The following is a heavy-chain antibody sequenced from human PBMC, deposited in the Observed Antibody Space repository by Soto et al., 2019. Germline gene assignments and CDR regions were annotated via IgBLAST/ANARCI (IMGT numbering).Heavy chain of an antibody. CDR1: GFTFSSYA. Sequence: GGSLRLSCAASGFTFSSYAMSWVRQAPGKGLEWVSAISGSGGSTYYADSVKGRFTISRDNSKNTLYLQMNSLRAEHTAVYYCAKGYDFWSGSAYYYYSMDVWGQGTTVTVSS. D-gene: IGHD3-3*01. J-gene: IGHJ6*02. V-gene: IGHV3-23*01. CDR3: AKGYDFWSGSAYYYYSMDV. CDR2: ISGSGGST.